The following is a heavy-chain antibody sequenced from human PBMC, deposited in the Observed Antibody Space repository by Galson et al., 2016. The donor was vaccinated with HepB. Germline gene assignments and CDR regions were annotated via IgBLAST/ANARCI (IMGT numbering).Heavy chain of an antibody. D-gene: IGHD2-21*01. V-gene: IGHV3-23*01. CDR1: GFTFSSYN. Sequence: SLRLSCAASGFTFSSYNMNWVRQAPGKGLEWVSSISGSGESTFYTDSVRGRFTVSRDKSKNTLYLHMIGLRAEDTALYYCAKDRSVVVIPYFDSWGQGTLVSVSS. J-gene: IGHJ4*02. CDR3: AKDRSVVVIPYFDS. CDR2: ISGSGEST.